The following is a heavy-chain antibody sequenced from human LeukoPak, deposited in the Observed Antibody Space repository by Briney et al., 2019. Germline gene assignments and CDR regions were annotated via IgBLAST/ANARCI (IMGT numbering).Heavy chain of an antibody. CDR2: ISYDGSNK. V-gene: IGHV3-30*04. CDR3: AKSVAIYFYYGLDV. D-gene: IGHD3-3*01. J-gene: IGHJ6*02. CDR1: GFTFSSYA. Sequence: GGSLRLSCAASGFTFSSYAMHWVRQAPGKGLEWVAVISYDGSNKYYADSVKGRFTISRDNSKNTLYLQMNSLRVEDTAPYYCAKSVAIYFYYGLDVWGQGTTVTVSS.